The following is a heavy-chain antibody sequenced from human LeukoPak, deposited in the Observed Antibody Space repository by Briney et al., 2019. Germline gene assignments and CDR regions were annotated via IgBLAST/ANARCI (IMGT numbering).Heavy chain of an antibody. CDR3: AKDSEATITPLSAFDI. CDR2: ISGSGGST. V-gene: IGHV3-23*01. J-gene: IGHJ3*02. D-gene: IGHD4-23*01. CDR1: GFSFRNYA. Sequence: GGSLRLACAASGFSFRNYAISWLRQAPGKGLEWVSSISGSGGSTYSADSVKGRFTISRENSNNTLYLQMNSLRADDTAMYYCAKDSEATITPLSAFDIWGQGTMVTVSS.